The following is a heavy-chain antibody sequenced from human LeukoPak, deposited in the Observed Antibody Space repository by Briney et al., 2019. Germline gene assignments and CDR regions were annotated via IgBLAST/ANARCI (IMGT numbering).Heavy chain of an antibody. D-gene: IGHD4-17*01. V-gene: IGHV1-18*01. CDR2: ISAYNGKT. CDR3: ARDDYGDYVSYFLH. Sequence: ASVKVSCKASGYTFTNYGICWVRHAPGQGPEWMGWISAYNGKTNYAQKVQGRVTMTTDTSTSTAYMELRSLRSDDTAVYYCARDDYGDYVSYFLHWGQGTLVIVSS. J-gene: IGHJ1*01. CDR1: GYTFTNYG.